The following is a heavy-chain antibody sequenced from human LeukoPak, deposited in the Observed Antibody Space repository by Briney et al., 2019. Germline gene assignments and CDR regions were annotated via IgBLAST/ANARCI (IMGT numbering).Heavy chain of an antibody. CDR1: GFTFSSYW. D-gene: IGHD3-9*01. J-gene: IGHJ4*02. CDR2: IKQDGREK. CDR3: ARGGFPSYNGLIGYYGDYFDY. V-gene: IGHV3-7*01. Sequence: PGGSLRLSCAASGFTFSSYWMNWVRQAPGKGPEWVANIKQDGREKYYLESVRGRLTISRDNAKNLLYLQMNSLGAADTAMYYCARGGFPSYNGLIGYYGDYFDYWGQGTLVTVSS.